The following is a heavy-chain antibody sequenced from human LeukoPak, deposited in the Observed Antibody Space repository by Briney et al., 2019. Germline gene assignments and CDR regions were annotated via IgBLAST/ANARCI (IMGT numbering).Heavy chain of an antibody. CDR2: INHSGTT. CDR3: ARVDIAVEPASSFDL. J-gene: IGHJ2*01. Sequence: SETLSLTCSVSDYSISSGYSWGWIRQPPGKGLEWIGSINHSGTTYYNPSLKSRVTISVDTSKNQFSLNLSSVTAADTAVYYCARVDIAVEPASSFDLWGRGTLVTVSS. V-gene: IGHV4-38-2*02. D-gene: IGHD2-2*03. CDR1: DYSISSGYS.